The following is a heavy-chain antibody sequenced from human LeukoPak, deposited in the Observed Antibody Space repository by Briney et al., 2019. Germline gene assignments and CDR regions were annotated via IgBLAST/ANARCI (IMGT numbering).Heavy chain of an antibody. CDR2: IYYSGST. V-gene: IGHV4-59*01. CDR3: ARAVVVTPEGLYYFDY. D-gene: IGHD3-22*01. Sequence: PSETLSLTCTVSGGSISSYYWSWIRQPPGKGLEWIGYIYYSGSTNYNPSLKSRVTISVDTSKNQFSLKLSSVTAADTAVYYCARAVVVTPEGLYYFDYWGQGTLVTVSS. CDR1: GGSISSYY. J-gene: IGHJ4*02.